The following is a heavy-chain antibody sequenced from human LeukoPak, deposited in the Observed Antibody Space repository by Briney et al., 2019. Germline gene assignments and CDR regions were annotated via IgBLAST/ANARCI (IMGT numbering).Heavy chain of an antibody. Sequence: PGGSLRLSCAASGFTFSSYAMSWVRQAPGKGLEWVSVTYRDGSTYYADSVKGRFTISRHNSKNTLYLQMNSLRAEDTAVYYCARDGGSGWFDYWGQGTLVSVSS. V-gene: IGHV3-53*04. CDR3: ARDGGSGWFDY. CDR2: TYRDGST. D-gene: IGHD6-19*01. J-gene: IGHJ4*02. CDR1: GFTFSSYA.